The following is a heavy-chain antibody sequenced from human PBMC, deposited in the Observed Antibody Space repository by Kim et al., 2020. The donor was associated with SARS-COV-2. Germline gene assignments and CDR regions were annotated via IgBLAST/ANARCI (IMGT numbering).Heavy chain of an antibody. CDR1: GGSISSSSYY. CDR2: IYYGGST. V-gene: IGHV4-39*01. D-gene: IGHD6-19*01. J-gene: IGHJ5*02. CDR3: ASLRRGAVAGIIGTSNNWFDP. Sequence: SETLSLTCTVSGGSISSSSYYWGWIRQPPGKGLEWIGSIYYGGSTYYNPSLKSRVTISVDTSKNQFSLKLSSVTAADTAVYYCASLRRGAVAGIIGTSNNWFDPWGQGTLVTVSS.